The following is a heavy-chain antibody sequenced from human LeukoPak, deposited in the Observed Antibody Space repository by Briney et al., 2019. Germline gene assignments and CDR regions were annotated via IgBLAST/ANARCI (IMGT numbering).Heavy chain of an antibody. D-gene: IGHD4/OR15-4a*01. Sequence: GESLKISCKASGYTFTNNWIGWVRQMPGKGLEWMGRIFPGDYDTRYSPSFQGQVTITADRSINTVYLQWNSLRASDSAIYYCVKSWCRGILVCPDYWGQGTMVTASS. J-gene: IGHJ4*02. CDR2: IFPGDYDT. V-gene: IGHV5-51*01. CDR3: VKSWCRGILVCPDY. CDR1: GYTFTNNW.